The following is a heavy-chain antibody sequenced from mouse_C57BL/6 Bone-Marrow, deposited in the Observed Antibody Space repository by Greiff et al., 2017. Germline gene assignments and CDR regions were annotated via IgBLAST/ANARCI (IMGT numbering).Heavy chain of an antibody. CDR2: IYPGDGDT. V-gene: IGHV1-82*01. J-gene: IGHJ3*01. Sequence: QVHVKQSGPELVKPGASVKISCKASGYAFSSSWMNWVKQRPGKGLEWIGRIYPGDGDTNYNGKFKGKATLTADKSSSTAYMQLSSLTSEDSAVYFCARKGVFAYWGQGTLVTVSA. CDR1: GYAFSSSW. CDR3: ARKGVFAY.